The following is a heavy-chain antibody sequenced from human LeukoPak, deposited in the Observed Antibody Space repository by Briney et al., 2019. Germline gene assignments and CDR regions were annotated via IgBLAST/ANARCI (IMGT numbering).Heavy chain of an antibody. CDR3: AREMATTEGAFDI. CDR2: ISSSSSYI. J-gene: IGHJ3*02. CDR1: GFTFSSYS. Sequence: GGSLRLSCAASGFTFSSYSMNWVRQAPGKGLEWVSSISSSSSYIYYADSVKGRFTISRDNAKNSLYLQMNSLRAEDTAVYYCAREMATTEGAFDIWGQGTMVTVSS. D-gene: IGHD5-24*01. V-gene: IGHV3-21*01.